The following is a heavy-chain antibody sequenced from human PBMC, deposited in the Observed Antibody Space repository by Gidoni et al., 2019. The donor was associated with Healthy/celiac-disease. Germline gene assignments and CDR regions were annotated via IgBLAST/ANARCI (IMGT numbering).Heavy chain of an antibody. V-gene: IGHV4-59*08. CDR3: ARQRRVGANYYYGMDV. J-gene: IGHJ6*02. CDR1: GGSISSYY. Sequence: QVQLQESGPGLVQPSETLSLTCTVSGGSISSYYWSWIRQPPGKGLEWIGYIYYSGSTNYNPTLKSRVTISGDTSKKQFSLKLSSVTAADTAGYYWARQRRVGANYYYGMDVWGQGTTVTVSS. CDR2: IYYSGST.